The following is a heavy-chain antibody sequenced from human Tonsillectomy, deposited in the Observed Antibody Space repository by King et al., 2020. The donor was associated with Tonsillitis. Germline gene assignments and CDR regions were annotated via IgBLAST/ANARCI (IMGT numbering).Heavy chain of an antibody. Sequence: QLVQSGGGLVKPGGSLRLSCAASGFTFSSAWVSWVRQAPGKGLEWVGRIKSKTDGGTTDYAAPVNGRFTISRDDSKNTPYLHMNSLKTEDTALYYCTTEFSGWVMFDYWGQGTLVTVSS. D-gene: IGHD6-19*01. CDR1: GFTFSSAW. CDR2: IKSKTDGGTT. CDR3: TTEFSGWVMFDY. V-gene: IGHV3-15*01. J-gene: IGHJ4*02.